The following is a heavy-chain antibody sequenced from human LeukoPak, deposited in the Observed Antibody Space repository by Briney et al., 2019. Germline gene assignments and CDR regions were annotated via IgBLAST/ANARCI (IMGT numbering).Heavy chain of an antibody. CDR3: ASYDIVVVPAAGNAFDI. D-gene: IGHD2-2*01. Sequence: GGSLRLSCAASGFTFSSYSMNWVRQAPGKGLEWVSSISSSSSYIYYADSVKGRFTISRDNAKNSLYLQMNSLRAEDTAVYYCASYDIVVVPAAGNAFDIRGQGTMVTVSS. V-gene: IGHV3-21*01. CDR2: ISSSSSYI. J-gene: IGHJ3*02. CDR1: GFTFSSYS.